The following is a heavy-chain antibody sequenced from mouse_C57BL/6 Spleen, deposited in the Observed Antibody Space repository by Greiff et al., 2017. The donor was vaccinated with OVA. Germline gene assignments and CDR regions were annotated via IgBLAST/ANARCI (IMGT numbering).Heavy chain of an antibody. Sequence: EVKLMESGGGLVKPGGSLKLSCAASGFTFSDYGMHWVRQAPEKGLEWVAYISSGSSTIYYADTVKGRFTISRDNAKNTLFLQMTSLRSEDTAMYYCARPRYYAMDYWGQGTSVTVSS. V-gene: IGHV5-17*01. CDR1: GFTFSDYG. J-gene: IGHJ4*01. CDR3: ARPRYYAMDY. CDR2: ISSGSSTI.